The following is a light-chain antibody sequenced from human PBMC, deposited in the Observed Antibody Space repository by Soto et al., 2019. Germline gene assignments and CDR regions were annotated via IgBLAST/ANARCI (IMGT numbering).Light chain of an antibody. J-gene: IGKJ2*01. V-gene: IGKV3-15*01. CDR2: SAS. CDR3: QSYNDWPFA. CDR1: QSVSTN. Sequence: EIVMTQSPATLSMSPGERATLSCRASQSVSTNLAWYQQKPGQAPRLLIYSASTRATSVPARFSGSGSGTEFTLTISSLQSDDSAVYYCQSYNDWPFAFGQGTKLEI.